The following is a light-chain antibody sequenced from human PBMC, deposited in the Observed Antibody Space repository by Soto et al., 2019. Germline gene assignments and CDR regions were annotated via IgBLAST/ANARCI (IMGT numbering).Light chain of an antibody. CDR2: EVT. CDR3: SSYTRTITLDV. CDR1: FNDIGAHNY. V-gene: IGLV2-14*01. Sequence: QSAMTQPASVSGSPGQSITISCSGTFNDIGAHNYVSWYQHHPGKAPKRLIYEVTKRPSGVSNRFSGSKSGNTASLTISGLQAQDEADYYCSSYTRTITLDVLGTGTKLTVL. J-gene: IGLJ1*01.